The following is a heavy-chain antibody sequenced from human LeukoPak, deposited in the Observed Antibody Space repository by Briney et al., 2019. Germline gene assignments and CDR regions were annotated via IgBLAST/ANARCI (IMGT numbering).Heavy chain of an antibody. Sequence: GGSLRLSCAASGFTFNSYSMNWVRQAPGKGLEWVSSISSSSSYIYYADSVKGRFTISRDNAKNSLYLQMNSLRAEDTAVYYCARSMAVFEWLFAGDRDGEFDYWGQGTLVTVSS. CDR3: ARSMAVFEWLFAGDRDGEFDY. CDR2: ISSSSSYI. J-gene: IGHJ4*02. V-gene: IGHV3-21*01. CDR1: GFTFNSYS. D-gene: IGHD3-3*01.